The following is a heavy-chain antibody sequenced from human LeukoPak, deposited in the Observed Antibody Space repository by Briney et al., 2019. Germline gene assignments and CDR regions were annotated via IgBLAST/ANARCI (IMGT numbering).Heavy chain of an antibody. J-gene: IGHJ1*01. D-gene: IGHD6-25*01. V-gene: IGHV4-38-2*01. CDR3: ARNASSGFFND. CDR2: IHHSGSR. Sequence: PSETLSLTCGVSGFSITNNNYWGWIRQSPGKGLEWMGSIHHSGSRFESGSVHYNPSLRGRITVSADPSKNQFSLTLTSVTAADTAVYFCARNASSGFFNDWSRGILVTVSS. CDR1: GFSITNNNY.